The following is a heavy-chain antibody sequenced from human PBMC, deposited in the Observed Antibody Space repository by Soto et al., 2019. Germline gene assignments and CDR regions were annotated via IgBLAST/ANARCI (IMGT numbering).Heavy chain of an antibody. J-gene: IGHJ4*02. Sequence: GGSLRLSCAASGFTFSSYGMHWVRQAPGKGLEWVAVISYDGSNKYYADSVKGRFTISRDNSKNTLYLQMNSLRAEDTAVYYCAKDEYYYDRSGYPLDYWGQGTLVTVSS. CDR1: GFTFSSYG. CDR2: ISYDGSNK. D-gene: IGHD3-22*01. CDR3: AKDEYYYDRSGYPLDY. V-gene: IGHV3-30*18.